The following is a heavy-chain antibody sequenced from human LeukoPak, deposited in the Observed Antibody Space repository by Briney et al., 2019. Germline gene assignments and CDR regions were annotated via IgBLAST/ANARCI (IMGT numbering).Heavy chain of an antibody. D-gene: IGHD6-13*01. CDR3: ARDGGMGIAATGADY. Sequence: SETLSLTCTVSGGSISSYYWSRIRQPAGKGLEWIGRIYTSGSTNYNPSLKSRVTISVDKSKNQFSLKLSSVTAADTAVYYCARDGGMGIAATGADYWGQGTLVTVSS. J-gene: IGHJ4*02. CDR2: IYTSGST. V-gene: IGHV4-4*07. CDR1: GGSISSYY.